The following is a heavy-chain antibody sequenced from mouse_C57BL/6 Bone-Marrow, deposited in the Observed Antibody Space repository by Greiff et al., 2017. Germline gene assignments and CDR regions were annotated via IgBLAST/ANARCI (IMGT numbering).Heavy chain of an antibody. CDR1: GYTFTDYE. CDR2: IDPETGGT. CDR3: TREGYGNFAWFAY. J-gene: IGHJ3*01. D-gene: IGHD2-10*02. Sequence: QVQLKQSGAELVRPGASVTLSCKASGYTFTDYEMHWMKQTPVHGLEWIGAIDPETGGTAYNQKFKGKAILTADKSSSTAYMELRSLTSEDSAVYYCTREGYGNFAWFAYWGQGTLVTVSA. V-gene: IGHV1-15*01.